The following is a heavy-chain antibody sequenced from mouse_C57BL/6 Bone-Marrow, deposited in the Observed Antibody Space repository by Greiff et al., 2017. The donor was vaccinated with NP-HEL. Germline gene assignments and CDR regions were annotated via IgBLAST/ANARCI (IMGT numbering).Heavy chain of an antibody. Sequence: QESGTELVKPGASVKLSCKASGYTFTSYWMHWVKQRPGQGLEWIGNINPSNGGTNYNEKFKSKATLTVDKSSSTAYMQLSSLTSEDSAVYYCARSGETAQAPMDYWGQGTSVTVSS. J-gene: IGHJ4*01. CDR1: GYTFTSYW. CDR3: ARSGETAQAPMDY. CDR2: INPSNGGT. V-gene: IGHV1-53*01. D-gene: IGHD3-2*02.